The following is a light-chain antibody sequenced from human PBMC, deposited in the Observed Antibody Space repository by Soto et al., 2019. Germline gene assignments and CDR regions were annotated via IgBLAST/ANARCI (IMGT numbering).Light chain of an antibody. CDR2: EVS. Sequence: QSVLTQPASVSWSPGQSITISCTVTSSDVGGYNYVSWYQQHPGKAPKLMIYEVSNRPPGVSNRFSGSKSGNTASLTISGLQAEDEADYYCSSYTSSSTLVFGTGTKVTVL. CDR1: SSDVGGYNY. J-gene: IGLJ1*01. V-gene: IGLV2-14*01. CDR3: SSYTSSSTLV.